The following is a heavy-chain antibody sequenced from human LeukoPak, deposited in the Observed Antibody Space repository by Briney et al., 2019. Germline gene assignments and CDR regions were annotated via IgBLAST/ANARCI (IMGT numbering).Heavy chain of an antibody. J-gene: IGHJ4*02. V-gene: IGHV3-23*01. Sequence: GGSLRLSCAAPGFTFSSYGMSWVRQAPGKGLGWVSAISGSGGSTYYADSVKGRFTISRDNSKNTLYLQMNSLRAEDTAVYYCTCMITFGGVIVDWGQGTLVTVSS. CDR3: TCMITFGGVIVD. CDR1: GFTFSSYG. D-gene: IGHD3-16*02. CDR2: ISGSGGST.